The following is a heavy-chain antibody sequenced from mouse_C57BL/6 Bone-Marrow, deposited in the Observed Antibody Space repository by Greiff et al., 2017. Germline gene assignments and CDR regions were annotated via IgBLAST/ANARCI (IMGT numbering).Heavy chain of an antibody. V-gene: IGHV1-4*01. CDR3: AQRGYFDY. CDR1: GYTFTSYT. CDR2: INPSSGYT. J-gene: IGHJ2*01. Sequence: VQVVESGAELARPGASVKMSCKASGYTFTSYTMHWVKQRPGQGLEWIGYINPSSGYTKYNQKFKDKATLTADKSSSTAYMQLSSLTSEDSAVYYCAQRGYFDYWGQGTTLTVSS.